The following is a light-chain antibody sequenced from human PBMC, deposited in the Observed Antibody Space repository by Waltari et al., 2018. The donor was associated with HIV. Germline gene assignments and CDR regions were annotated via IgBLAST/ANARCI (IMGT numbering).Light chain of an antibody. V-gene: IGLV6-57*01. Sequence: FMLPQLHSVSESPRKSLTISCTRSRGSIASNYVRCNQQRPRSSPSTVIYEDNQRPSGVPERFSGSIDSSANAASLTISGLKTEDEADYYCQSYDSAYLYVFGTGTKVTDL. CDR3: QSYDSAYLYV. CDR1: RGSIASNY. CDR2: EDN. J-gene: IGLJ1*01.